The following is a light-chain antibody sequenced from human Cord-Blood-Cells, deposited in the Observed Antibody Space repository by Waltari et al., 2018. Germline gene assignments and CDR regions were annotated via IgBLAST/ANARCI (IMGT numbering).Light chain of an antibody. Sequence: QSVLPQPASVSGSPGQSITISCTGTSSDVGGYNYVPWYQQHPGKAPKLMIYDVSHRPSGVSNRFSGSKSGNTASLTISGLQAEDEADYYCSSYTSSSTWVFGGGTKLTVL. CDR3: SSYTSSSTWV. V-gene: IGLV2-14*01. CDR1: SSDVGGYNY. CDR2: DVS. J-gene: IGLJ3*02.